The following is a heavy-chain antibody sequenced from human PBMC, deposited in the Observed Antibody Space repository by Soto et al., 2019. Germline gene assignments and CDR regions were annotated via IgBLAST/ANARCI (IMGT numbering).Heavy chain of an antibody. D-gene: IGHD2-2*01. J-gene: IGHJ5*02. CDR1: GGSISSGGYY. V-gene: IGHV4-31*03. Sequence: SETLSLTCTVSGGSISSGGYYWSWIRQHPGKGLEWIGYIYYSGSTYYNPSLKSRVTISVDRSKNQFSLKLSSVTAADTAVYYCARGIVSVYCSSTSCGNWFDPWGQGTLVTVSS. CDR2: IYYSGST. CDR3: ARGIVSVYCSSTSCGNWFDP.